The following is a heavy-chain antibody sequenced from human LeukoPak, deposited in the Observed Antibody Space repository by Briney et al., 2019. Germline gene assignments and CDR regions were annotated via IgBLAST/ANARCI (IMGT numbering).Heavy chain of an antibody. CDR3: ARAYCSSTSCEYYFDY. V-gene: IGHV4-61*01. CDR2: IYYSGST. Sequence: SGTLSLTCDVSGDSISSSNWWNWIRQPPGKGLEWIGYIYYSGSTNYNPSLKSRVTISVDTSKNQFSLKLSSVTATDTAVYYCARAYCSSTSCEYYFDYWGQGTLVTVSS. J-gene: IGHJ4*02. D-gene: IGHD2-2*01. CDR1: GDSISSSNW.